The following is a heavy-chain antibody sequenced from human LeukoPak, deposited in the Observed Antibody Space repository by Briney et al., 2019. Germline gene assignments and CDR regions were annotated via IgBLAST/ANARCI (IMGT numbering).Heavy chain of an antibody. Sequence: ASVKVSCKASGYTFTSYGISWVRQAPGQGLEWMGWISAYNGNTNYAQKLQGRVTMTTDTSTSTAYMELRSLRAEDTALYYCAKGRGPVVPASIDYWGQGTLVTVSS. J-gene: IGHJ4*02. D-gene: IGHD2-2*01. CDR1: GYTFTSYG. CDR3: AKGRGPVVPASIDY. CDR2: ISAYNGNT. V-gene: IGHV1-18*01.